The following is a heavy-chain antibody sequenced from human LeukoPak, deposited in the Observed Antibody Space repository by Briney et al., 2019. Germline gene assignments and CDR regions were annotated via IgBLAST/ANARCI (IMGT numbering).Heavy chain of an antibody. CDR1: GFTFSSYG. CDR3: AKDLTRRRIAAAGTLPPYYFDY. J-gene: IGHJ4*02. Sequence: GGSLRLSCAASGFTFSSYGMHWVRQAPGKGLEWVAVISYDGSNKYQVDSVKGRFTISRDNSKNTLYLQMNSLRAEDTAVYYCAKDLTRRRIAAAGTLPPYYFDYWGQGTLVTVSS. D-gene: IGHD6-13*01. V-gene: IGHV3-30*18. CDR2: ISYDGSNK.